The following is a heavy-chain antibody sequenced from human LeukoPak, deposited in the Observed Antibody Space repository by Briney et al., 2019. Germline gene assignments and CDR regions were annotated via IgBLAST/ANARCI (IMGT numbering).Heavy chain of an antibody. CDR1: GGSISSGSYY. D-gene: IGHD2-2*01. Sequence: SETLSLTCTVSGGSISSGSYYWSWNRQPAGRGLEWIGRIYTSGSTNYNPSLKSRVTISVDTSKNQFSLKLSSVTAADTAVYYCARDGRVGSTSSWYYYYGMDVWGQGTTVTVSS. CDR3: ARDGRVGSTSSWYYYYGMDV. V-gene: IGHV4-61*02. J-gene: IGHJ6*02. CDR2: IYTSGST.